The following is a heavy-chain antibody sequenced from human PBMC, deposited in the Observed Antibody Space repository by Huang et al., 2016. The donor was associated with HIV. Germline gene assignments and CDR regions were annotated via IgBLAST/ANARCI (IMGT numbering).Heavy chain of an antibody. CDR2: LYWDEAK. CDR1: PVCRVKDYFPE. Sequence: QITLKESGPTLVKPTQTLTLTCTAAPVCRVKDYFPEPVTVSWNSGALEWVALLYWDEAKRYSPSLKSRITITKDTSKNQVVLTMTNMDPVDTATYYCAHSGYSSSWANDYWGQGTLVTVSS. CDR3: AHSGYSSSWANDY. V-gene: IGHV2-5*02. D-gene: IGHD6-13*01. J-gene: IGHJ4*02.